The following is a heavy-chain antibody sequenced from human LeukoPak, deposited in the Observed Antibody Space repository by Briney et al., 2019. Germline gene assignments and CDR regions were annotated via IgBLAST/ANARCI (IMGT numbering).Heavy chain of an antibody. CDR1: GGSISPYY. Sequence: NPSETLSLTCSVSGGSISPYYWSWARQSPGKGLEWIGYIHYSGDTNYNPSLKSRVTMSVDTSKNQFSLKLSSVTASDTAVYYCARYDWDKYFDYWGQGALVTVSS. V-gene: IGHV4-59*01. CDR2: IHYSGDT. D-gene: IGHD3-16*01. J-gene: IGHJ4*02. CDR3: ARYDWDKYFDY.